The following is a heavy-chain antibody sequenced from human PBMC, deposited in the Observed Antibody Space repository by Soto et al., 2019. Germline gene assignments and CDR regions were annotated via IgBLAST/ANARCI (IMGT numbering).Heavy chain of an antibody. Sequence: QVQLVQSGAEVRKPGASVKVSCRASGYTLGTYDINWVRQAPGQGLEWMGWLSPSPGNTGYAQKFQGRVTMTRDTSIPTAYLELRTLSSDATAEYYCARYSTPLDAWGQGTSVPVSS. CDR3: ARYSTPLDA. CDR1: GYTLGTYD. D-gene: IGHD2-21*01. J-gene: IGHJ6*02. V-gene: IGHV1-8*01. CDR2: LSPSPGNT.